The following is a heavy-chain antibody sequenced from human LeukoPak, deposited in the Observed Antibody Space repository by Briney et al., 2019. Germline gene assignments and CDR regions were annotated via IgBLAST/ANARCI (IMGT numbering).Heavy chain of an antibody. D-gene: IGHD6-19*01. CDR3: AKDVDSSGWYAFDI. CDR1: GFTFSSYA. Sequence: PGGSLRLSCAASGFTFSSYAMSWVRQAPGKGLEWVSVISGSGGSAYYADSVKGRFTISRDNSKNTLYLQMNSLRAEDTAVYYCAKDVDSSGWYAFDIWGQGTMVTVSS. CDR2: ISGSGGSA. V-gene: IGHV3-23*01. J-gene: IGHJ3*02.